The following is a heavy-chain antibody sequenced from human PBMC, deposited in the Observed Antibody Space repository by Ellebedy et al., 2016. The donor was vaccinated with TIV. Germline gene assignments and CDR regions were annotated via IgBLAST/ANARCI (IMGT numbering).Heavy chain of an antibody. CDR1: GYAFTSYD. CDR2: INPNSGNT. V-gene: IGHV1-8*01. CDR3: VRDFEFMIYVNGGEYYHYALDV. Sequence: AASVKVSCKASGYAFTSYDINWVRQAPGQGLEWMGWINPNSGNTGYAQKFQGRVTMTRDNSISTAYMELSSLTSEDTAVYYCVRDFEFMIYVNGGEYYHYALDVWGQGTTVTVAS. J-gene: IGHJ6*02. D-gene: IGHD3-10*02.